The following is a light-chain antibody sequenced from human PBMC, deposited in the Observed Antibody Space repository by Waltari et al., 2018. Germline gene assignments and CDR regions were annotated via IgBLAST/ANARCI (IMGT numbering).Light chain of an antibody. CDR1: QDISNY. Sequence: DIQMTQSPSSLSAFVGDRVIMTCQASQDISNYLNWYQQKPGKAPKLLIRDASNLETGVPTRFSGSQSRTDFTLTISSLQPEDVGTYYCQRYDNLPIFAFGPGTNVEIK. V-gene: IGKV1-33*01. J-gene: IGKJ3*01. CDR3: QRYDNLPIFA. CDR2: DAS.